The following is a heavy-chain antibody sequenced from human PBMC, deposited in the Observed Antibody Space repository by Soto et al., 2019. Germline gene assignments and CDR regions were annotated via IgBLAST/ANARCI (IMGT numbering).Heavy chain of an antibody. CDR3: ARTLGHSSGWYELNWFDP. V-gene: IGHV3-48*02. Sequence: EVQLVESGGGLVQPGGSLRLSCAASGFTFSSYSMNWVRQAPGKGLEWVSYISSSSSTIYYADSVKGRFTISRDNAKNSLYRQRNSLRDEDTAVYYCARTLGHSSGWYELNWFDPWGQGTLVTVSS. J-gene: IGHJ5*02. CDR2: ISSSSSTI. CDR1: GFTFSSYS. D-gene: IGHD6-19*01.